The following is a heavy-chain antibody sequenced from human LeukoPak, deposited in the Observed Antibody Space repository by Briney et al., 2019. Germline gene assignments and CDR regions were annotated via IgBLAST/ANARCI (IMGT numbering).Heavy chain of an antibody. J-gene: IGHJ4*02. CDR2: LYSAGST. V-gene: IGHV3-53*01. CDR1: GFTVSSNY. CDR3: ASGSVGARKYYSDPFHF. Sequence: GGSLRLSCAASGFTVSSNYMSWVRQAPGRGLEWVSILYSAGSTYYADSVRGRFTIARDSSKNTMFLQMNSLRAEDAAVYYCASGSVGARKYYSDPFHFWGQGTLVTVSS. D-gene: IGHD3-10*01.